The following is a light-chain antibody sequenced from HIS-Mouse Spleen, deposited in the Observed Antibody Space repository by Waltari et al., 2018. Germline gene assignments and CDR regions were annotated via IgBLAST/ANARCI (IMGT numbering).Light chain of an antibody. CDR3: CSYAGSYTVV. J-gene: IGLJ2*01. CDR1: SSDVGGYNY. Sequence: QSALTQTRSVSGSPGQSVTISCTGTSSDVGGYNYVSLYQQHPGKAPKLMIYDVSKRPSGVPDRFSGSKSGNTASLTISGLQAEDEADYYCCSYAGSYTVVFGGGTKLTVL. CDR2: DVS. V-gene: IGLV2-11*01.